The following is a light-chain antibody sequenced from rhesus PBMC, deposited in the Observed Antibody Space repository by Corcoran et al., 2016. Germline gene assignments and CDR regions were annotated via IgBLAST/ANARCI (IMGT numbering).Light chain of an antibody. CDR3: QQRNTYPHG. CDR2: AAS. V-gene: IGKV1-33*01. J-gene: IGKJ2*01. CDR1: QGVSNA. Sequence: IQMTQSPSSLSASVGDKVTITCRASQGVSNALAWYQHKPGKAPRLLIYAASTLQGGAPSRFSGSGSGTEFTLTIRSLQAEDFAVYCCQQRNTYPHGFGQGTKVEIK.